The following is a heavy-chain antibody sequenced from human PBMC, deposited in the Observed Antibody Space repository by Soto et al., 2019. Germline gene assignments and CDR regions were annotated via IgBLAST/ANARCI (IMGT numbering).Heavy chain of an antibody. Sequence: ASVKVSCKASGYTFTSYYMHWVRQAPGQGLEWMGIINPSGGSTSYAQKFQGRVTMTRDTSTSTVYMELSSLRSEDTAVYYCAREGDTTMVRGVIAYWGQGTLVTVSS. V-gene: IGHV1-46*01. J-gene: IGHJ4*02. CDR3: AREGDTTMVRGVIAY. CDR2: INPSGGST. CDR1: GYTFTSYY. D-gene: IGHD3-10*01.